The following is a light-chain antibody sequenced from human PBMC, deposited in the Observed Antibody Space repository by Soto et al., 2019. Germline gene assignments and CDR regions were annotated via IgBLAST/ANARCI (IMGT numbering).Light chain of an antibody. CDR1: QGISTH. CDR2: TAS. V-gene: IGKV1-9*01. CDR3: QPLDTYPIT. Sequence: DIQLTQSPSFLSASVRDRVTITCRASQGISTHLAWYQQKPGRAPKLLIYTASTLQGGVPSRFSGSGSGTDFTLTISSLQPEDFATYYCQPLDTYPITFGQGTRLEIK. J-gene: IGKJ5*01.